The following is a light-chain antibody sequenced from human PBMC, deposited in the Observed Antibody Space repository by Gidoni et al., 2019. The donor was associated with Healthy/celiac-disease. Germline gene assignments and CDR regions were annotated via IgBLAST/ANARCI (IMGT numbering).Light chain of an antibody. CDR3: QHRSNWPPDT. J-gene: IGKJ2*01. CDR2: DAS. CDR1: QSVSSY. Sequence: DIVLTQSTATLSLSPGERATLSCRARQSVSSYLAWYQQKPGQSPRLLTYDASNRATGIPARFSGSGSGTDFTLTISSLEPEDFAVYYCQHRSNWPPDTCGQXTKLEIK. V-gene: IGKV3-11*01.